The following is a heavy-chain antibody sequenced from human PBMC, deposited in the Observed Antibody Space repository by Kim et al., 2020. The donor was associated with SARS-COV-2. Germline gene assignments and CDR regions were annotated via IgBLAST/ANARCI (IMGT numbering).Heavy chain of an antibody. Sequence: GGSLRLSCAASGFTFSSYSMNWVRQAPGKGLEWVSSISSSSSYIYYADSVKGRFTISRDNAKNSLYLQMNSLRAEDTAVYYCARDGVSDIVVVPADMDSRDYSYGIDIWGHGTTGTVSS. V-gene: IGHV3-21*01. D-gene: IGHD2-2*01. J-gene: IGHJ6*02. CDR1: GFTFSSYS. CDR3: ARDGVSDIVVVPADMDSRDYSYGIDI. CDR2: ISSSSSYI.